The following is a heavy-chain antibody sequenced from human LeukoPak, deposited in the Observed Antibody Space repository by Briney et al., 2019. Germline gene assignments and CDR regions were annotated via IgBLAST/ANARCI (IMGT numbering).Heavy chain of an antibody. J-gene: IGHJ6*03. CDR3: ARTYYDFWSPSTDYYYYTDV. Sequence: ASVKVSCKASGGTFSSYAISWVRQAPGQGLEWMGRIIPIFGTANYAQKFQGRVTITTDESTSTAYMELSSLRSEDTAVYYCARTYYDFWSPSTDYYYYTDVWGNGTTVTVSS. CDR1: GGTFSSYA. V-gene: IGHV1-69*05. CDR2: IIPIFGTA. D-gene: IGHD3-3*01.